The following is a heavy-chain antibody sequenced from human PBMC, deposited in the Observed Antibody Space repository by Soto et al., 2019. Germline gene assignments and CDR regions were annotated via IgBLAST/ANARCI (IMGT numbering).Heavy chain of an antibody. J-gene: IGHJ4*02. V-gene: IGHV3-30*03. CDR1: GFVSNDYD. CDR2: ISYDGSNK. CDR3: SRGIKGGLDD. Sequence: QVQLAETGGGVVQPGRSLRLSCATSGFVSNDYDIHWVRQAPGKGLAWLASISYDGSNKYYADSVKGRFTISRDNSKNTLSLQINSLGAEDTAVYYCSRGIKGGLDDWGPGTPVTVSS. D-gene: IGHD2-21*01.